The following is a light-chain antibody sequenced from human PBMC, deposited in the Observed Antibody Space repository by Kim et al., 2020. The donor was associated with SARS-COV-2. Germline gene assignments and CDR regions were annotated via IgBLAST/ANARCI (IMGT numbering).Light chain of an antibody. CDR3: QQRSNWPIT. Sequence: SPGERTTPSCGASQRVRRYLACDQKKPGQAPRLLIYDASNRATGIPARFSGRGSGTDFTLTISSLEPENFAVYYSQQRSNWPITFGQGTRLEIK. V-gene: IGKV3-11*01. CDR1: QRVRRY. CDR2: DAS. J-gene: IGKJ5*01.